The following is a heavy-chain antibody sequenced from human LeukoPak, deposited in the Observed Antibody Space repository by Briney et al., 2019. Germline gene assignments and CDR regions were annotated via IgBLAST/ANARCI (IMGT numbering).Heavy chain of an antibody. CDR3: ARGSPWQGI. CDR2: IDDSGST. Sequence: SSQTLSLTCTVSGGSISSGGYYWSWVRQHPGKGLEWIGCIDDSGSTYYNPSLKSRLDISVDTSKNQFSLKLSSVTAADTAVYYCARGSPWQGIWGQGTMVTVSS. J-gene: IGHJ3*02. V-gene: IGHV4-31*03. CDR1: GGSISSGGYY.